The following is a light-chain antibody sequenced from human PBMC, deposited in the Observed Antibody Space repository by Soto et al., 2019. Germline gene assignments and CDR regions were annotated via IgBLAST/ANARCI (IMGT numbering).Light chain of an antibody. CDR2: AAS. V-gene: IGKV1-5*01. Sequence: IQMTQSPATQSASVGAMVTRTCRASQSISSYLNWYQQKPGKAPKLLIYAASTLESGVPSRFSGSGSGTEFTLTISSLQPDDFATYYCQHYNSYSEAFGQGTKVDIK. J-gene: IGKJ1*01. CDR3: QHYNSYSEA. CDR1: QSISSY.